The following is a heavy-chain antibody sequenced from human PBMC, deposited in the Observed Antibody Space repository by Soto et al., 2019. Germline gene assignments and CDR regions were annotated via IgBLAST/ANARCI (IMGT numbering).Heavy chain of an antibody. CDR1: GFTFSSYA. Sequence: GGSLRLSCAASGFTFSSYAMSWVRQAPGKGLEWVSAISGSGGSTYYADSVKGRFTISRDNSKNTLYLQMNSLRAEDTAVYYCAKGGYDFWSGYPDYGMDVWGQGTTVTVYS. CDR2: ISGSGGST. V-gene: IGHV3-23*01. CDR3: AKGGYDFWSGYPDYGMDV. J-gene: IGHJ6*02. D-gene: IGHD3-3*01.